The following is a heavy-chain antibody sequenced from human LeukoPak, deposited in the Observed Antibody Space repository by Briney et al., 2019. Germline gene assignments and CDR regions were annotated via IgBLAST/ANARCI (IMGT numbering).Heavy chain of an antibody. V-gene: IGHV1-8*03. CDR2: MNPNSGNT. CDR1: GYTFTSYD. J-gene: IGHJ4*02. CDR3: ARASSSSSWSDY. Sequence: ASVKVSCKASGYTFTSYDINWVRQATGQGLEWMGWMNPNSGNTGYAQKFQGRVTITRNTSISTAYMELSSLRSKDTAVYYCARASSSSSWSDYWGQGTLVTVSS. D-gene: IGHD6-13*01.